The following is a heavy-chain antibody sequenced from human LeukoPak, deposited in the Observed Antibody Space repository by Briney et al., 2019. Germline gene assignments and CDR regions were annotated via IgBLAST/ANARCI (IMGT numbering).Heavy chain of an antibody. Sequence: SETLSLTCTVSGGSISSSSYYWGWIRQPQGKGLEWIVSIYYSGSTYYNPSRKSRVTISLATSKNHFSLKLSSVTAAHTAVYYSARHNIRGGYCSVGSCYVDYWGQGTLVTVSS. CDR1: GGSISSSSYY. D-gene: IGHD2-15*01. J-gene: IGHJ4*02. CDR2: IYYSGST. CDR3: ARHNIRGGYCSVGSCYVDY. V-gene: IGHV4-39*01.